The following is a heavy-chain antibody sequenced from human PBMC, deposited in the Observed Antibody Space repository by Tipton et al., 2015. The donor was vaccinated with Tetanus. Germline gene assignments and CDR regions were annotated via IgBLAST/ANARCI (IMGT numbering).Heavy chain of an antibody. D-gene: IGHD3-3*01. CDR3: ARHQSGYFTPFDY. Sequence: LRLSCTVSGASIRGGTFYWGWIRQPPGKGLEWIGSIYESGNTYYIPSLKSRVTISVDTSTNQFSLTLNSMAAADTGVYYCARHQSGYFTPFDYWGQGKLVTVSS. CDR1: GASIRGGTFY. CDR2: IYESGNT. J-gene: IGHJ4*02. V-gene: IGHV4-39*01.